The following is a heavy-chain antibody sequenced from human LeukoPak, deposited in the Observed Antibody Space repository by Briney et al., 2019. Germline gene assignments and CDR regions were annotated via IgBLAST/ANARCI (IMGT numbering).Heavy chain of an antibody. Sequence: PGRSLRLSCAASGFIFDDYAMHWVRQAPGKGLEWVSGISWNSGGIGYADSAKGRFTISRDNAKKSLYLQMNSLRAEDTALCYCAKDFYRAVAGSIGFWGQGILVTVSS. CDR2: ISWNSGGI. J-gene: IGHJ4*02. CDR1: GFIFDDYA. CDR3: AKDFYRAVAGSIGF. V-gene: IGHV3-9*01. D-gene: IGHD6-19*01.